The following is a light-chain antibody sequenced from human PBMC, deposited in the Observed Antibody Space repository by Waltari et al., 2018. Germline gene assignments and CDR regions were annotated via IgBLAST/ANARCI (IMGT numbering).Light chain of an antibody. Sequence: ASTQTASVSGSPGQSLPIPYPGTRPPVRSYYLVSQYQRPPGKPPKLRIYEGSKRPSGVSNRFSGSKSDNTASLALSGLQPDDEADYYCCSNVGTSAFFGGGTKLTVL. CDR2: EGS. J-gene: IGLJ2*01. CDR1: RPPVRSYYL. CDR3: CSNVGTSAF. V-gene: IGLV2-23*03.